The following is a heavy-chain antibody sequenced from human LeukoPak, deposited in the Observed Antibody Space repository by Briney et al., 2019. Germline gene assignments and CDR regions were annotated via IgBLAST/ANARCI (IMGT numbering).Heavy chain of an antibody. Sequence: GGSLRLSCAASGFTFSNAWMSWVRQAPGKGLEWVSVVSGSGGSTDYADSVKGRFTISRDNTKNTLYPQMNSLRAGDTAAYYCAKGGSTGWYTEYYFDFWGQGTLVTVSS. V-gene: IGHV3-23*01. J-gene: IGHJ4*02. CDR2: VSGSGGST. CDR3: AKGGSTGWYTEYYFDF. CDR1: GFTFSNAW. D-gene: IGHD6-19*01.